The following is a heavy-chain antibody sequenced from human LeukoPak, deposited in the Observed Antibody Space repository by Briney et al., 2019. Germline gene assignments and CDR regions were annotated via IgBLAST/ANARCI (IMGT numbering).Heavy chain of an antibody. Sequence: SETLSLTCAVYGGSFSGYYWSWIRQPPGKGLEWIGEINHSGSTNYNPSLKSRVTISVDTSKNQFSLKLSSVTAADTAVYYCARKRRWLQGAFDIWGQGTMVTVSS. CDR1: GGSFSGYY. D-gene: IGHD5-24*01. CDR3: ARKRRWLQGAFDI. J-gene: IGHJ3*02. V-gene: IGHV4-34*01. CDR2: INHSGST.